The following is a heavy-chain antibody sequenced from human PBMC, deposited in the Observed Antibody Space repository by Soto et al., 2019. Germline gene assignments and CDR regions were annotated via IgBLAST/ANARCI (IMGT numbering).Heavy chain of an antibody. Sequence: VQLVESGGGVVQPGRSLRLSCAASGFTFSSYAMHWVRQAPGKGLEWVAVISYDGSNKYYADSVKGRFTISRDNSKNTLYLQMNSLRAEDTAVYYCASSTYSSGWYGGSYFDYWGQGTLVTVSS. D-gene: IGHD6-19*01. CDR1: GFTFSSYA. V-gene: IGHV3-30-3*01. CDR2: ISYDGSNK. CDR3: ASSTYSSGWYGGSYFDY. J-gene: IGHJ4*02.